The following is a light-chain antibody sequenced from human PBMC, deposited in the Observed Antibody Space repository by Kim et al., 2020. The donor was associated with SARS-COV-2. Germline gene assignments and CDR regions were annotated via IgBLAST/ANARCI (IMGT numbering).Light chain of an antibody. CDR2: SAS. V-gene: IGKV1-27*01. CDR1: QDIGNY. CDR3: QKYDSAPWT. Sequence: DIQMTQSPSSLSASLGDGVTITCRVTQDIGNYLAWYQQKPGEPPKLLIYSASTLQSGVPSRFGGRGSGTDFTLTISSLQPEDVATYYCQKYDSAPWTFGQGTKVDIK. J-gene: IGKJ1*01.